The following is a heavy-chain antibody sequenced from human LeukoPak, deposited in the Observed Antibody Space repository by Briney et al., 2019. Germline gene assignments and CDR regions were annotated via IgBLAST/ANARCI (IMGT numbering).Heavy chain of an antibody. CDR2: ISSSSSTI. D-gene: IGHD3-10*01. V-gene: IGHV3-48*04. Sequence: GGSLRLSCAASGFTFSSYSMNWVRQAPGKGLEWVSYISSSSSTIYYADSVKGRFTISRDNAKNSLYLQMNSLRAEDTAVYYCARVALYYYGSGSSQNWFDPWGQGTLVTVSS. CDR1: GFTFSSYS. CDR3: ARVALYYYGSGSSQNWFDP. J-gene: IGHJ5*02.